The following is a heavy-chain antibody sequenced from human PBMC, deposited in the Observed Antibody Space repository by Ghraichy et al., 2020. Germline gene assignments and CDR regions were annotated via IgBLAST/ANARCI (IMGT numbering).Heavy chain of an antibody. CDR1: GGSFSGYY. CDR2: INHSGST. D-gene: IGHD6-19*01. CDR3: ARGYSSGWAQYYYYYYGMDV. J-gene: IGHJ6*02. V-gene: IGHV4-34*01. Sequence: SETLSLTCAVYGGSFSGYYWSWIRQPPGKGLEWIGEINHSGSTNYNPSLKSRVTISVDTSKNQFSLKLSSVTAADTAVYYCARGYSSGWAQYYYYYYGMDVWGQGTTVTVSS.